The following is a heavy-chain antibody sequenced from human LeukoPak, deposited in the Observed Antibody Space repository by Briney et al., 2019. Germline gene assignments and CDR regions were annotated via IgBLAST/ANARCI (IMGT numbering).Heavy chain of an antibody. V-gene: IGHV3-23*01. J-gene: IGHJ4*02. CDR2: ITTGDGNT. CDR3: ARDSGEVFYFDY. Sequence: GGSLRLSCTASGFTFSSYIMTWVRQAPGKGLKWVSTITTGDGNTYYADSVKGRFTVSRDDSKNTLYLQMNSLRAEDTAVYYCARDSGEVFYFDYWGQGTLVTVSS. CDR1: GFTFSSYI. D-gene: IGHD3-10*01.